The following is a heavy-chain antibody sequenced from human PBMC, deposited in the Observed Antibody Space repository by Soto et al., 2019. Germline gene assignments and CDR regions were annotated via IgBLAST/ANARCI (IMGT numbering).Heavy chain of an antibody. CDR1: GASVSSGSYY. CDR3: ARVGVQLWPMPYTFDI. V-gene: IGHV4-61*01. CDR2: IYYSGST. D-gene: IGHD5-18*01. Sequence: QVQLQESGPGLVKPSETLSLTCTVSGASVSSGSYYWSWIRQPPGKGLQWIGNIYYSGSTNYNPSRKSRVNISVDTSKNQFSLKLTAVTAADTAVYYCARVGVQLWPMPYTFDIWGQGTMVTVSS. J-gene: IGHJ3*02.